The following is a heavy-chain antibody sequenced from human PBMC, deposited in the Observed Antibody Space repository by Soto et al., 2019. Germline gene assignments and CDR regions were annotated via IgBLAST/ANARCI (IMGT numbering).Heavy chain of an antibody. D-gene: IGHD6-13*01. CDR1: GGTFSSYA. Sequence: QVQLVQSGAEVKKPGSSVKVSCKASGGTFSSYAISWVRQAPGQGLEWMGGIIPIFGTANYAQKFQGRVTITADESTSTAYMELSSLRSEDTAVHYCASVVSDAAAGPPNPYYYYYYGMDVWGQGTTVTVSS. CDR2: IIPIFGTA. J-gene: IGHJ6*02. V-gene: IGHV1-69*01. CDR3: ASVVSDAAAGPPNPYYYYYYGMDV.